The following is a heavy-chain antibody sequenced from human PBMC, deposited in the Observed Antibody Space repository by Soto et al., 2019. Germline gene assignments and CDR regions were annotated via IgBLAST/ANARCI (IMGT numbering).Heavy chain of an antibody. CDR3: ARHGTRLWWFDI. CDR1: GYSLTNYW. CDR2: IYPGDSNT. Sequence: GESLKSSCKGSGYSLTNYWIGWVRQMPGKGLEWMGIIYPGDSNTRYSPSFQGQVTISADKSISTAYLQWSSLKASDTAMYYCARHGTRLWWFDIWGQGTPVTVS. V-gene: IGHV5-51*01. J-gene: IGHJ1*01. D-gene: IGHD2-15*01.